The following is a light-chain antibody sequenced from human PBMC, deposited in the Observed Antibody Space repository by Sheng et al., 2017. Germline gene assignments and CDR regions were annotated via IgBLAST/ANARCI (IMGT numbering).Light chain of an antibody. CDR3: QQYLVLPLT. CDR1: RSVLYSSNNKNY. J-gene: IGKJ5*01. CDR2: WAS. V-gene: IGKV4-1*01. Sequence: DIVMTQSPDSLAVSLGERATINCKSGRSVLYSSNNKNYLAWYQQKPGQPPKLLIYWASTRESGVPDRFSGSGSGTDFTLTISSLQAEDVAVYFCQQYLVLPLTFGQGTRLEIK.